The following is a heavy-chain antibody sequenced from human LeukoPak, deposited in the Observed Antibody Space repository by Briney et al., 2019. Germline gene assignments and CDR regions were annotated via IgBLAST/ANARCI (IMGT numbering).Heavy chain of an antibody. CDR3: ARDTEDRHIVVPTAGL. CDR2: IYYSGST. J-gene: IGHJ1*01. Sequence: PSETLSLTCTVSGGPISSGDYYWSWIRQPPGKGLEWIGYIYYSGSTYYNPSLKSRVTISVDTSENQFSLKLSSVTAADTAVYYCARDTEDRHIVVPTAGLWGQGTLVTVSS. CDR1: GGPISSGDYY. V-gene: IGHV4-30-4*01. D-gene: IGHD2-21*02.